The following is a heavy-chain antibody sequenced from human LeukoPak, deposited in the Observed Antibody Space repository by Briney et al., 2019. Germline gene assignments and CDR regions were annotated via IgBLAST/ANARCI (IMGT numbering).Heavy chain of an antibody. Sequence: PGGSLRLSCAVSGFTSSNAWMNWVRQAPGKGLEWVGRIKSKTDGGTTDYAAPVKGRFTISRDDSKNTLYLQMNSLKIEDTAVYYCTTVYCSSSSCYSDALDIWGQGTMVTVSS. CDR1: GFTSSNAW. J-gene: IGHJ3*02. D-gene: IGHD2-2*01. CDR3: TTVYCSSSSCYSDALDI. CDR2: IKSKTDGGTT. V-gene: IGHV3-15*01.